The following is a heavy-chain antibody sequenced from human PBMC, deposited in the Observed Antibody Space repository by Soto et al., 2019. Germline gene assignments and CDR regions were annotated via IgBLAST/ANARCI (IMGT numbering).Heavy chain of an antibody. CDR3: ARDSLYSSSWYRDAFDI. D-gene: IGHD6-13*01. V-gene: IGHV1-69*04. CDR1: GDTFSFYT. J-gene: IGHJ3*02. CDR2: VNPILSMS. Sequence: GASVKVSCKASGDTFSFYTINWVRQAPGLGLEWMGRVNPILSMSNYAQKFQGRVTMTADKSTSTAYMELRSLRAEDTAVYYSARDSLYSSSWYRDAFDIWGQGTMVTVSS.